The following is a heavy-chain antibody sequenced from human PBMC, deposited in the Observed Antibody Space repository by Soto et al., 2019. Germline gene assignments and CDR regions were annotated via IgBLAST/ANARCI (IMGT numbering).Heavy chain of an antibody. CDR3: ARVRDYGLGTNRHYYGMDV. Sequence: QVQLQESGPGLVKSSETLSLTCTVSGGSISGYYWSWIRQPAGKGLEWIGRLYTMGSTNYNPSLPSRVTISVDTSKNEFSLKVGAVTAADTAVYFCARVRDYGLGTNRHYYGMDVCGQGTTGTVSS. J-gene: IGHJ6*02. CDR2: LYTMGST. D-gene: IGHD3-10*01. CDR1: GGSISGYY. V-gene: IGHV4-4*07.